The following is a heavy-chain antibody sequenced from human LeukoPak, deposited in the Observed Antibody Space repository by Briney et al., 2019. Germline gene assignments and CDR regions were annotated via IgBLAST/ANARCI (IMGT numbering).Heavy chain of an antibody. Sequence: GGSLRLSCATSGFTFWNYRMNWVRQAPGKGLEWVANIKQDGSEKFYVDSVKGRFTISRDNAKNSLFLQMNSLRADDTAVYYCASLGNWGQGTLVTVSS. V-gene: IGHV3-7*01. CDR1: GFTFWNYR. CDR3: ASLGN. CDR2: IKQDGSEK. J-gene: IGHJ4*02. D-gene: IGHD1-1*01.